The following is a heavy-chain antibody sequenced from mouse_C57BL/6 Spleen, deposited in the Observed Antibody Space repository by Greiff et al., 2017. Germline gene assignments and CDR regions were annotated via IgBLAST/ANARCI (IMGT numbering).Heavy chain of an antibody. V-gene: IGHV1-85*01. CDR1: GYTFTSYD. CDR3: ARRYYGSSYDYAMDY. CDR2: IYPSDGST. Sequence: QVQLQQSGPELVKPGASVKLSCKASGYTFTSYDINWVKQRPGQGLEWIGWIYPSDGSTKYNEKFKGKATLTVDTSSSTAYMELHSLTSEDSAVYFGARRYYGSSYDYAMDYGGQGTSVTVSS. D-gene: IGHD1-1*01. J-gene: IGHJ4*01.